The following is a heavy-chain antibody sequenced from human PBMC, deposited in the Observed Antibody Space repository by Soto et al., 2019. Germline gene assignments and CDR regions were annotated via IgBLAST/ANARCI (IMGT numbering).Heavy chain of an antibody. CDR1: GGSISSYY. V-gene: IGHV4-4*07. J-gene: IGHJ3*02. CDR3: ARAAGYYDSSGYYRDEYAFDI. Sequence: PSETLSLTCAVSGGSISSYYWSWTRQPAGKGLEWIGRIYTSGSTNYNPSLKSRVTMSVDTSKNQFSLKLSSVTAADTAVYYCARAAGYYDSSGYYRDEYAFDIWGQGTMVTVSS. CDR2: IYTSGST. D-gene: IGHD3-22*01.